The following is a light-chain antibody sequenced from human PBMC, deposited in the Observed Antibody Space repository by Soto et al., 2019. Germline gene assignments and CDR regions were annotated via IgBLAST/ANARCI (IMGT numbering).Light chain of an antibody. J-gene: IGKJ4*01. CDR3: QHYKTWPLS. Sequence: ELVLTQSPATLSVSPGERATLSCRASQGVGSTLAWYQQAPGQAPRLLIYDASTRATGIPARFSGDGSGTEFTLTISSLQSDDIAVYYCQHYKTWPLSCGGGTRVEI. V-gene: IGKV3-15*01. CDR2: DAS. CDR1: QGVGST.